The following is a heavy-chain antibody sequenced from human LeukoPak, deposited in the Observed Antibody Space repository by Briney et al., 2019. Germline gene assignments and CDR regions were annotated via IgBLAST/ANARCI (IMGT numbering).Heavy chain of an antibody. D-gene: IGHD1-26*01. V-gene: IGHV4-59*01. CDR2: IYYSGST. Sequence: PSETLSLTCTVSGGSFSSYYWSWLRQAPGKGLEWIGDIYYSGSTNYNPSLTSRVTITLDTSKNQLSLKLSSVTAPDTAVHYCARGGSWSGFEYWGQGTLVTVSS. J-gene: IGHJ4*02. CDR3: ARGGSWSGFEY. CDR1: GGSFSSYY.